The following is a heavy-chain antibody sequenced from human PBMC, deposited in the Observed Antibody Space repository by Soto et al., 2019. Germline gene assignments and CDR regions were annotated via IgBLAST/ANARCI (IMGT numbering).Heavy chain of an antibody. CDR3: ARHTGSYWYFDL. V-gene: IGHV5-51*01. J-gene: IGHJ2*01. CDR2: IYPGDSDN. CDR1: GYSFTSYW. Sequence: EVQLVQSGAEVQKPGESLKISCKGSGYSFTSYWIGWVRQMPGKGLECMGIIYPGDSDNRYSPSFQGQVTISAAKSTRTAYLQWSSLKASDTAMYSCARHTGSYWYFDLWGRGTLVTVSS.